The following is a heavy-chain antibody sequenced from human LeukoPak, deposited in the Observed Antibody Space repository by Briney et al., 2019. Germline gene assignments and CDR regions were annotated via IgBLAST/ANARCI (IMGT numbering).Heavy chain of an antibody. CDR1: GFTFSSYA. V-gene: IGHV3-30*04. CDR3: ARGATYCSGGSCLLFDY. D-gene: IGHD2-15*01. CDR2: ISYDGSNK. J-gene: IGHJ4*02. Sequence: GGSLRLSCAASGFTFSSYAMHWVRQAPGKGLEWVAVISYDGSNKYYADSVKGRFTISRDNSKNTLYLQMNSLRAEDTAVYYCARGATYCSGGSCLLFDYWGQGTLVTVSS.